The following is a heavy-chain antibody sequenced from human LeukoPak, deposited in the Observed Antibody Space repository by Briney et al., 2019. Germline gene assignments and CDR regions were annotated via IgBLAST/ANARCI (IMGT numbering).Heavy chain of an antibody. V-gene: IGHV3-30-3*01. J-gene: IGHJ4*02. D-gene: IGHD1-26*01. Sequence: GGSLRLSCAASGFTFSSYAMSWVRQAPGKGLEWVAVISYDGSNKYYADSVKGRFTISRDNSKNTLYLQMNSLRAEDTAVYYCADHSGYVDYWGQGTLVTVSS. CDR1: GFTFSSYA. CDR2: ISYDGSNK. CDR3: ADHSGYVDY.